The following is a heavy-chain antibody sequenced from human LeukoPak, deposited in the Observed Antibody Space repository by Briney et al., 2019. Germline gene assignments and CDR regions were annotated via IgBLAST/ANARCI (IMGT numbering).Heavy chain of an antibody. D-gene: IGHD6-13*01. CDR3: ARRIAAPTNWFDP. CDR2: IIPIFGTA. Sequence: ASVKVSCKASGGTFSSYAVSWVRQAPGQGLEWMGGIIPIFGTANYAQKFQVRVTITTDESTSTAYMELSSLRSEDTAVYYCARRIAAPTNWFDPWGQGTLVTVSS. V-gene: IGHV1-69*05. CDR1: GGTFSSYA. J-gene: IGHJ5*02.